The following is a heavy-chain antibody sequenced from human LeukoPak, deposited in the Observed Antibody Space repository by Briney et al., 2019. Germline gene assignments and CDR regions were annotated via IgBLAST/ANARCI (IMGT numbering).Heavy chain of an antibody. Sequence: TGGSLRLSCAASGFTFSSYGMHWVRQAPGKGLELVAIIWRDGSNEYYADSVKGRFTISRDNSKNTLYLQMNSLRGEDTAVYYCARDRERAADLGYWGQGTLVTVSS. CDR2: IWRDGSNE. J-gene: IGHJ4*02. CDR3: ARDRERAADLGY. CDR1: GFTFSSYG. V-gene: IGHV3-33*01. D-gene: IGHD6-13*01.